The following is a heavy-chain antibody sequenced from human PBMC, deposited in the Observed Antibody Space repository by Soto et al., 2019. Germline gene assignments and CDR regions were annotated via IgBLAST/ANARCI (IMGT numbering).Heavy chain of an antibody. D-gene: IGHD7-27*01. J-gene: IGHJ4*02. CDR2: TSDTGST. CDR1: GFTFSNYA. Sequence: GSLRLCCTASGFTFSNYAMSWVRQAPGEGLEWVSTTSDTGSTSYRGSVEGRFTVSRDNSRNTLYLQMKSLRVEDTAIYYCAKEVSLGSTVDLGYWGQGTLVTVSS. CDR3: AKEVSLGSTVDLGY. V-gene: IGHV3-23*01.